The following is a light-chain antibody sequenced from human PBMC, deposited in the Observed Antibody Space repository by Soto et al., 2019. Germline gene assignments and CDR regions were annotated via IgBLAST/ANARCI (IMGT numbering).Light chain of an antibody. CDR1: SNDIGGYNY. Sequence: QSALTQPASVSGSPGQSITISCTGTSNDIGGYNYVSWLQQHPGEAPKLIIYEVSNRPSGVSNRFSGSKSGNTASLTISGLQAEDEADYYCSSYTSRSTVLFGGGTKLTVL. CDR3: SSYTSRSTVL. V-gene: IGLV2-14*01. J-gene: IGLJ2*01. CDR2: EVS.